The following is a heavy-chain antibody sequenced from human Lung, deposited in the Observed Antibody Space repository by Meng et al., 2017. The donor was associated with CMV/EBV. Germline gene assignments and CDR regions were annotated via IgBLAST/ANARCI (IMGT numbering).Heavy chain of an antibody. J-gene: IGHJ4*02. CDR2: ISGSGGST. CDR1: FTFSSYA. D-gene: IGHD3-22*01. Sequence: FTFSSYAMSWVRQAPGKGLEWVSAISGSGGSTYYADSVKGRFTISRDNSKNTLYLQMNSLRAEDTAVYYCAKDLGGSSGYYYDVDYWGQGTLVTVSS. V-gene: IGHV3-23*01. CDR3: AKDLGGSSGYYYDVDY.